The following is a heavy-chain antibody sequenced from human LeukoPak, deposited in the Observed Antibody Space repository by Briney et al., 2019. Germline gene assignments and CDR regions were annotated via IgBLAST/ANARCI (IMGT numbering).Heavy chain of an antibody. CDR2: ISTSSSYI. CDR1: GFTFSTYS. V-gene: IGHV3-21*01. Sequence: NPGGSLRLSCAASGFTFSTYSMNWVRQAPGKGLEWVSSISTSSSYIYYADSVKGRFTISRDNAKNSLYLQMNSLRAEDTAVYYCARDQEGPQGGANSFAYWGQGTLVTVSS. D-gene: IGHD2-15*01. CDR3: ARDQEGPQGGANSFAY. J-gene: IGHJ4*02.